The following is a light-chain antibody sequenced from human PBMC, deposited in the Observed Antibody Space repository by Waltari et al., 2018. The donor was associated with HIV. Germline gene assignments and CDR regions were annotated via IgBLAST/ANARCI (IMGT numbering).Light chain of an antibody. J-gene: IGLJ1*01. V-gene: IGLV2-14*03. Sequence: QSALTQPASVSGSPGQSSTISCTGTSSDVGGYNYVSWYQQHPGKAPKLMIYDVSNRPSGFSNRFSGSKSGNTASLTTSGLQAEDEADYYCSSYTSSSTSYVFGTGTKVTVL. CDR3: SSYTSSSTSYV. CDR2: DVS. CDR1: SSDVGGYNY.